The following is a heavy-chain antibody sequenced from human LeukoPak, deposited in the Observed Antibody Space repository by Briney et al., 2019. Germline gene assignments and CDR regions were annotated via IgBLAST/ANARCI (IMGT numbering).Heavy chain of an antibody. J-gene: IGHJ4*02. V-gene: IGHV5-51*01. CDR1: GYSFTSHW. CDR2: IYPGDSDT. CDR3: ARRYCSGATCYFFDY. Sequence: GESPKISCQGTGYSFTSHWIAWVRQMPGKGLEWMGIIYPGDSDTIYSPSFQGQVTISVDKSISTAYLQWNSLKASDTAIYYCARRYCSGATCYFFDYWGQGTLVTVSS. D-gene: IGHD2-15*01.